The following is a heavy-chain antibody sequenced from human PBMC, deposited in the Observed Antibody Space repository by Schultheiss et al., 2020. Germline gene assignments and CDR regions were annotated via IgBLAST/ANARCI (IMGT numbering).Heavy chain of an antibody. J-gene: IGHJ6*03. CDR2: ISSSSSTI. Sequence: GESLKISCAASGFTFSSYSMNWVRQAPGKGLEWISYISSSSSTIYYADSVKGRFTISRDNAKNSVYLQMNSPRAEDTAVYYCARDGPLGSRFFGVIKNSYYYYMDVWGKGTTVTVSS. CDR3: ARDGPLGSRFFGVIKNSYYYYMDV. D-gene: IGHD3-3*01. V-gene: IGHV3-48*04. CDR1: GFTFSSYS.